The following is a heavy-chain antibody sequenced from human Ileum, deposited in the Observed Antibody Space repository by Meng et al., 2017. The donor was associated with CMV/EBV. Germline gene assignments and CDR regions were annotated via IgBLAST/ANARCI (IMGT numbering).Heavy chain of an antibody. J-gene: IGHJ6*02. CDR3: ARDLGTYYYGSGTRLGGMDV. D-gene: IGHD3-10*01. CDR1: GGSITSGSYY. CDR2: VYYSGST. Sequence: LRLSCTVSGGSITSGSYYWSWIRQHPGKGLEWIWYVYYSGSTYYNPSLKSRVTMSADMSKNQFSLMLSSVTAADTAVYYCARDLGTYYYGSGTRLGGMDVWGQGTTVTVSS. V-gene: IGHV4-31*03.